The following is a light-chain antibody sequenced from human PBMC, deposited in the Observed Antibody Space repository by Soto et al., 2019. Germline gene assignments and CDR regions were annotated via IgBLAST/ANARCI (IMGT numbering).Light chain of an antibody. J-gene: IGKJ1*01. CDR3: QHYGTT. CDR1: QYVSSAT. V-gene: IGKV3-20*01. Sequence: EIVMTQSPASLSVSPGERATLYCRASQYVSSATVAWYQQRPGQAPRLLIYGASNRATGVPDRFSGGGSGTDFTPTISRLEPEDVAVYYCQHYGTTFGPGTKV. CDR2: GAS.